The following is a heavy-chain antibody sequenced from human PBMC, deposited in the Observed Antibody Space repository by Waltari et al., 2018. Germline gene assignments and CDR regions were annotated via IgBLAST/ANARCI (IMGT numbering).Heavy chain of an antibody. CDR3: ARIDGSGWYGS. J-gene: IGHJ4*02. CDR2: FSLDGVTT. CDR1: GFTFSSFS. D-gene: IGHD6-19*01. Sequence: EVQMVESGGGLVQPGGSLRLSCAASGFTFSSFSMHWVRQAPGKGLEYVSVFSLDGVTTYYANSVKGRLTISRDNSKNTLYLQMGSLRAEDMAVYYCARIDGSGWYGSWGQGTLVTVSS. V-gene: IGHV3-64*01.